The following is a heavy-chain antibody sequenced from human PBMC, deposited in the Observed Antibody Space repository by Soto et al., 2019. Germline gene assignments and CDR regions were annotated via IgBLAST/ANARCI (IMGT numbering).Heavy chain of an antibody. V-gene: IGHV3-7*01. CDR1: GFTFGIYW. J-gene: IGHJ6*02. CDR3: AREPTSYDYYYYGMDV. CDR2: IKWDASEK. Sequence: GGSLRLSCAASGFTFGIYWMSWVRQAPGKGLEWLATIKWDASEKKYVDSVKGRFTMSRDNAKNSLYLQMDSLRAEDTAVYYCAREPTSYDYYYYGMDVWGQGTTVTVSS. D-gene: IGHD2-2*01.